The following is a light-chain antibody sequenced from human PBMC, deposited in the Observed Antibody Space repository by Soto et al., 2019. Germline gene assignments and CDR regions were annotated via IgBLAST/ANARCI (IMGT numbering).Light chain of an antibody. Sequence: IVLTQSPATLSLSPGERATLSCRASQTVSRYLAWYQQKPGQAPRLLSYDASKRATGIPARFSGSVFVTDFTLTISGLDPEDFAGDYGRQRTNELSFGGGTEVEIK. J-gene: IGKJ4*01. CDR1: QTVSRY. CDR3: RQRTNELS. CDR2: DAS. V-gene: IGKV3-11*01.